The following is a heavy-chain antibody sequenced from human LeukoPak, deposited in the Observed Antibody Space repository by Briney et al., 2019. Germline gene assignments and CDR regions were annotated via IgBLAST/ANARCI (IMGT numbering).Heavy chain of an antibody. CDR1: GGTFSSYA. CDR3: ASPYSYDSSGYYYLEYIQH. J-gene: IGHJ1*01. Sequence: SVKVSCKASGGTFSSYAISWVRQAPGQGLEWMGGIIPIFGTANYAQKFQGRVTITTDESTSTAYMELSSLRSEDTAVYYCASPYSYDSSGYYYLEYIQHWGQGTLVTVYS. CDR2: IIPIFGTA. D-gene: IGHD3-22*01. V-gene: IGHV1-69*05.